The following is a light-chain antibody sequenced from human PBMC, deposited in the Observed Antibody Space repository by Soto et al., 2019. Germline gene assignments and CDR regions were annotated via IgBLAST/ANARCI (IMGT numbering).Light chain of an antibody. CDR3: QQYYNTPLFT. Sequence: DIVMTQSPDSLAVSLGERATINCKSSQSVLYNSNNKNYLAWYQQKPGQPPKLLIYLASTRESGVPDRFSGSGFGTDFTLTISSLQAEDVAVYYCQQYYNTPLFTFGPGTKVEIK. V-gene: IGKV4-1*01. J-gene: IGKJ3*01. CDR1: QSVLYNSNNKNY. CDR2: LAS.